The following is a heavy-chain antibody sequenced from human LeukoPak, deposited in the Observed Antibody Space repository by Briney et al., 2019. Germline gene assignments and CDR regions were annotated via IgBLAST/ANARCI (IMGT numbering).Heavy chain of an antibody. V-gene: IGHV3-33*08. CDR2: IWYDGSNK. CDR1: GFTFSSYA. Sequence: GGSLRLSCAASGFTFSSYAMHWVRQAPGKGLEWVAVIWYDGSNKYYADSVEGRFTISRDNSKNTLYLQMNSLRAEDTAVYYCARDLGGRSGSFDYWGQGTLVTVSS. D-gene: IGHD3-10*01. J-gene: IGHJ4*02. CDR3: ARDLGGRSGSFDY.